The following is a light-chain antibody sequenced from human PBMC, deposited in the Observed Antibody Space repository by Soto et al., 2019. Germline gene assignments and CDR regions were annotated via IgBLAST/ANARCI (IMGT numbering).Light chain of an antibody. CDR1: QSVSSSY. J-gene: IGKJ1*01. V-gene: IGKV3-20*01. Sequence: EIVLTQSPGTLSLSPGERATLSFRASQSVSSSYLAWYQQKPGQAPRLLIYGASSRATGVPVRFIGSGSGTDFTLTISRLEPEDFAVYYCQQYGSSGTFGQGTKVDIK. CDR3: QQYGSSGT. CDR2: GAS.